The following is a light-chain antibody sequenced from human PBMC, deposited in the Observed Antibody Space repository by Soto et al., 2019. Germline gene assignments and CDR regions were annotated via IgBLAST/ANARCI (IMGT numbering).Light chain of an antibody. J-gene: IGKJ2*01. CDR2: DAS. Sequence: VLTQSPGTLSLSPGERAALSCGASQGVASSLARYQQTPGQAPRLLIYDASKRATGCPARFSGIESGTDFTLTISSLEPEDFAVYYCHQRNSWPFTFGQGTKLEI. CDR3: HQRNSWPFT. CDR1: QGVASS. V-gene: IGKV3-11*01.